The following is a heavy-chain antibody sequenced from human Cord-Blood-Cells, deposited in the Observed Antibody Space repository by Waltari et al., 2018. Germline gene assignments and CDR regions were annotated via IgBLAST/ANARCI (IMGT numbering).Heavy chain of an antibody. J-gene: IGHJ4*02. Sequence: QVQLVQSGAEVKKPGASVKVSCKASGYTSTSNDTNWVRQATGQGLEWMGWMNPNSGNTGYAQKFQGRVTITRNTSISTAYMELSSLRSEDTAVYYCARGGTMVRGAIDYWGQGTLVTVSS. D-gene: IGHD3-10*01. V-gene: IGHV1-8*03. CDR3: ARGGTMVRGAIDY. CDR2: MNPNSGNT. CDR1: GYTSTSND.